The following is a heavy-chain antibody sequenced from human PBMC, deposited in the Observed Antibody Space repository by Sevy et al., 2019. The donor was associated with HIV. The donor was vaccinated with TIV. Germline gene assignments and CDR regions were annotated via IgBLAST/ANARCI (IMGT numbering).Heavy chain of an antibody. J-gene: IGHJ3*02. CDR3: ARNNCSITNCYMGDVFDI. V-gene: IGHV3-21*01. CDR1: GFTFSSYS. D-gene: IGHD2-2*02. CDR2: ISGISNYI. Sequence: GGSLRLSCAASGFTFSSYSMTWVRQAPGKGLEWVSSISGISNYIYYADSMKGRFTVSRDNARNSLCLQMNSLRAEDTAVYYCARNNCSITNCYMGDVFDIWGQGTMVTVSS.